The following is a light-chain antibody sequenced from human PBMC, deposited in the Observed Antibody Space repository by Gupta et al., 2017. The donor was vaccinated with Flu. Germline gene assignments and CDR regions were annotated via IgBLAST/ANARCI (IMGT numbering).Light chain of an antibody. CDR1: QNINSW. Sequence: DLQMTQSPSTLSASLGDRVTITCRASQNINSWLAWYQQKPGKAPKLLIYKASSLESGVPSRFSGSESGTEFTLTINCLQPDDFATYYCQQYSSYSLFTFGPGTTVDFK. CDR3: QQYSSYSLFT. V-gene: IGKV1-5*03. CDR2: KAS. J-gene: IGKJ3*01.